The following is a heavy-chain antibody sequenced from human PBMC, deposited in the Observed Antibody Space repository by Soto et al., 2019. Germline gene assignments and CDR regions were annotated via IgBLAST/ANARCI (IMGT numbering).Heavy chain of an antibody. D-gene: IGHD2-2*01. J-gene: IGHJ6*03. CDR3: ARMRGVVVPAAPNDPYYYYYYMDV. CDR2: IDWEDDE. CDR1: GFSLSTSGMC. V-gene: IGHV2-70*11. Sequence: GSGPTLVNPTQTLTLTCTFSGFSLSTSGMCVSWIRQPPGEALEWLARIDWEDDEYYSTSLKTRLTISKDTSKNQVVLTLTNMDTADTATYYCARMRGVVVPAAPNDPYYYYYYMDVWGKGTTVTV.